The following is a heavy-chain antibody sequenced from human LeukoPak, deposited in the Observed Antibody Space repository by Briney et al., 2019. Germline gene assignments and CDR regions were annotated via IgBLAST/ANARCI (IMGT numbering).Heavy chain of an antibody. D-gene: IGHD3-10*01. J-gene: IGHJ4*02. CDR2: ISYDGSNK. V-gene: IGHV3-30-3*01. CDR3: ARFPGDWRDY. CDR1: GFTFSSSA. Sequence: GRSLRLSCAASGFTFSSSAMHWVRQAPDKGLEWVAVISYDGSNKYYADSVKGRFTISRDNSKNTLYLQMNSLRADDTAVYYCARFPGDWRDYWGQGTLVTVSS.